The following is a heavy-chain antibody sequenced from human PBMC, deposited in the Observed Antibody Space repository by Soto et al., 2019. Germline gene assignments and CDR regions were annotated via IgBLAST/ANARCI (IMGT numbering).Heavy chain of an antibody. CDR3: ARAREPEYSSSIFFDY. CDR2: IKSKTDGGTT. Sequence: PGGSLRLSCAASGFTFSNAWMSWVRQAPGKGLEWVGRIKSKTDGGTTDYAAPVEGRFTISRDISENKIFLELNGLTVDDTAVYYCARAREPEYSSSIFFDYWGRGTVVTVSS. D-gene: IGHD6-6*01. CDR1: GFTFSNAW. V-gene: IGHV3-15*01. J-gene: IGHJ4*01.